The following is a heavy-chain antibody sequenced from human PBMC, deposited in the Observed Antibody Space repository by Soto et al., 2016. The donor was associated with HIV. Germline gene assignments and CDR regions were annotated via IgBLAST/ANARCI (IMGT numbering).Heavy chain of an antibody. CDR1: GFTVSSKY. J-gene: IGHJ3*02. V-gene: IGHV3-66*01. D-gene: IGHD3-16*01. Sequence: EVQLVESGGGLVQPGGSLRLSCEASGFTVSSKYMSWVRQAPGKGLEWVSVIYSGDSTYYADSVKGRFTISRDNSKNTLYLQMNSLRAEDTAVYYCARVGAWGSFDIWGQGTMVTVSS. CDR3: ARVGAWGSFDI. CDR2: IYSGDST.